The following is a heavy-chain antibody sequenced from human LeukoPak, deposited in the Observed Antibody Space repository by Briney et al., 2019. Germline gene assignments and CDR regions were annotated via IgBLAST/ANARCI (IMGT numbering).Heavy chain of an antibody. V-gene: IGHV1-8*02. J-gene: IGHJ6*02. CDR1: GYTFTGYY. CDR2: INPNSGNT. Sequence: ASVKVSCKASGYTFTGYYMHWVRQAPGQGLEWMGWINPNSGNTGYAQKFQGRVTMTRNTSISTAYMELSSLRSEDTAVYYCARGRDSSSWYPAIYYYYGMDVWGQGTTVTVSS. CDR3: ARGRDSSSWYPAIYYYYGMDV. D-gene: IGHD6-13*01.